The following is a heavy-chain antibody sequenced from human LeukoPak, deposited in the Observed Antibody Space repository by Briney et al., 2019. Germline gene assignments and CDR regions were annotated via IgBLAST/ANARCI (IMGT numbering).Heavy chain of an antibody. J-gene: IGHJ4*02. CDR2: INTDGSST. CDR1: RFTLRSYW. Sequence: GGSLRLSCAASRFTLRSYWIHWVRQAPGPGLVWVSRINTDGSSTNYADPVKGRFTISRDNAMNTLYLQMNNLRAEDTAVYYCASRTGVYWGQGTLVSVSS. D-gene: IGHD1-14*01. CDR3: ASRTGVY. V-gene: IGHV3-74*01.